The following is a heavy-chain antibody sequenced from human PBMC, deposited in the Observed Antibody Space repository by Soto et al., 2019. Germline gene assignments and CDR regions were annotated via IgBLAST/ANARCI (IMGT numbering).Heavy chain of an antibody. V-gene: IGHV3-64*01. CDR2: ITGNGGST. CDR3: ARAYYNSGTWEHFFDY. CDR1: GFTFRTYA. J-gene: IGHJ4*02. Sequence: EVQLVESGGGLVQPGDSLRLSCAASGFTFRTYAMHWVRQAPGRGLEYVSAITGNGGSTYYANSVKGRFIISRDNSKNXLYLQMGSLRADDMAVYYCARAYYNSGTWEHFFDYWGQGTLVTVSS. D-gene: IGHD3-10*01.